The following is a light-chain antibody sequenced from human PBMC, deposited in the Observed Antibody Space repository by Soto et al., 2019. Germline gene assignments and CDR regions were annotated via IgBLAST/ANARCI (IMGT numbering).Light chain of an antibody. CDR2: VAS. CDR3: QQSFTTPFT. J-gene: IGKJ3*01. V-gene: IGKV1-39*01. Sequence: DIQMTQSPSSLSTSVGDKVTITCRASQSISKYLNWYQQKPGKAPKLLISVASSLQSEVPSRFSGDGSETDFTLSISSLQPEDSATYCQQSFTTPFTFGPGTKVDVK. CDR1: QSISKY.